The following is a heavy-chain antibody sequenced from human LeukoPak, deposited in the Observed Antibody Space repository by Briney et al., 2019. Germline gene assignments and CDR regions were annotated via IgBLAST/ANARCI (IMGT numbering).Heavy chain of an antibody. CDR3: ASSKTDCSGGSCYSRHYYYYYYMDV. V-gene: IGHV4-59*01. D-gene: IGHD2-15*01. CDR2: IYYSGST. J-gene: IGHJ6*03. CDR1: GGSISSYY. Sequence: SETLSLTRTVSGGSISSYYWSWIRQPPGKGLEWIGYIYYSGSTNYNPSLKSRVTISVDTSKNQFSLKLSSVTAADTAVYYCASSKTDCSGGSCYSRHYYYYYYMDVWGKGTTVTVSS.